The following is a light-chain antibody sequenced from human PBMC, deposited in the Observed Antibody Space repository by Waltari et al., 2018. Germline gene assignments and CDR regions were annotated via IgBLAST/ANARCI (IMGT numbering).Light chain of an antibody. CDR3: QQFDSSLLT. CDR1: QSVSSIY. CDR2: GAS. V-gene: IGKV3-20*01. J-gene: IGKJ4*01. Sequence: EIVLTQSPVTLSLSPGDRATLSCRASQSVSSIYLAWYQQKPGQAPRLLIYGASSRATGIPDRFSGSGSGTDFTLTISRLEPEDFAVYYCQQFDSSLLTFGGGTKVEIK.